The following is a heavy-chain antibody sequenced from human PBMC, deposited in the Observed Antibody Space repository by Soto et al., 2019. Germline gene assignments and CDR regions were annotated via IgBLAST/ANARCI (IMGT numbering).Heavy chain of an antibody. D-gene: IGHD6-13*01. V-gene: IGHV3-30-3*01. J-gene: IGHJ6*02. CDR1: GFTFSSYA. CDR2: ISYDGSNK. CDR3: ARDLVMGSSSWLYYYYYGMDV. Sequence: PGGSLRLSCAASGFTFSSYAMHWVRQAPGKGLEWVAVISYDGSNKYYADSVKGRFTISRDNSKNTLYPQMNSLRAEDTAVYYCARDLVMGSSSWLYYYYYGMDVWGQGTTVTVSS.